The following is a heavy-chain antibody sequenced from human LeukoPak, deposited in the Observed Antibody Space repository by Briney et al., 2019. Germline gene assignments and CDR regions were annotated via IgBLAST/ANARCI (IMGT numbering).Heavy chain of an antibody. CDR3: ARGDDYVWGSYRYYYYGMDV. CDR2: ISAYNGNT. V-gene: IGHV1-18*01. Sequence: ASVKVSCKASGYTFTSYGISWVRQAPGQGLEWMGWISAYNGNTNYAQKLQGRVTMTTDASTSTAYMELRSLRSDDTAVYYCARGDDYVWGSYRYYYYGMDVWGQGTTVTVSS. D-gene: IGHD3-16*02. CDR1: GYTFTSYG. J-gene: IGHJ6*02.